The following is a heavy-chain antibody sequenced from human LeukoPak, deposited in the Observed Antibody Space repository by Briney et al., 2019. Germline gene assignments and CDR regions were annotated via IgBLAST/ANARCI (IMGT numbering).Heavy chain of an antibody. J-gene: IGHJ4*02. D-gene: IGHD6-19*01. CDR2: INAGNGNT. V-gene: IGHV1-3*01. CDR1: GYTFINFA. Sequence: ASVKVSCKASGYTFINFAINWGRQAPGQRPEWMGWINAGNGNTKYSQKFQGRVTMTRNTSISTAYMELSSLRSEDTAVYYCARGTGQQWLVRWRPAPYYFDYWGQGTLVTVSS. CDR3: ARGTGQQWLVRWRPAPYYFDY.